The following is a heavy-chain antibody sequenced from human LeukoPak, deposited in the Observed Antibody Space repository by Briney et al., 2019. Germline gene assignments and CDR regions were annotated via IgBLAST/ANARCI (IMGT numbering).Heavy chain of an antibody. D-gene: IGHD5-18*01. CDR3: ATDRGYSYAAFDY. Sequence: GGSLRLSCAASGFTFSDYYMSWIRQAPGKGLEWVSYISSSGSTIYYADSVKGRFTISRDNAKNSLYLQMNSLRAEDTAVYYCATDRGYSYAAFDYWGQGTLVTVSS. V-gene: IGHV3-11*04. J-gene: IGHJ4*02. CDR1: GFTFSDYY. CDR2: ISSSGSTI.